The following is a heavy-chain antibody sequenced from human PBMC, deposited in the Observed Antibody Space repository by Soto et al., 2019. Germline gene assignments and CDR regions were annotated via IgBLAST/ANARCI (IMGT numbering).Heavy chain of an antibody. V-gene: IGHV3-30*14. CDR2: ISYDGSNK. CDR1: GFTFSSYA. J-gene: IGHJ3*02. Sequence: QPGGSLRLSCAASGFTFSSYAMHWVRQAPGKGLEWVAVISYDGSNKYYADSVKGRFTISRHNSKNTLYLQMNSLRAEDTAVYYCARGLGSAYYYDRGAFDIWGQGTMVTVSS. CDR3: ARGLGSAYYYDRGAFDI. D-gene: IGHD3-22*01.